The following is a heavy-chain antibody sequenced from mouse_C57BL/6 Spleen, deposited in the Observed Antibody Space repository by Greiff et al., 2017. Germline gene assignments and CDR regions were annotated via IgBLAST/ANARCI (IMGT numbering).Heavy chain of an antibody. V-gene: IGHV1-78*01. J-gene: IGHJ3*01. CDR1: GYTFTDHT. CDR2: IYPRDGST. Sequence: VKLLESDAELVKPGASVKISCKVSGYTFTDHTIHWMKQRPEQGLEWIGYIYPRDGSTKYNEKFKGKATLTADKSSSTAYMQLNSLTSEDSAVYFCASSFYGNFPWFAYWGQGTLVTVSA. D-gene: IGHD2-10*01. CDR3: ASSFYGNFPWFAY.